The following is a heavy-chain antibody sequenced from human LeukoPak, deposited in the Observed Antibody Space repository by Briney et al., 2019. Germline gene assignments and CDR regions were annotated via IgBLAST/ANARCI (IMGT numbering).Heavy chain of an antibody. D-gene: IGHD3-22*01. V-gene: IGHV1-2*04. CDR1: GYTFTGYY. J-gene: IGHJ6*02. Sequence: ASVKVSCKASGYTFTGYYMHWVRQAPGQGLEWMGWINPNSGGTNYAQKFQGWVTMTRDTSISTAYMELSRLRSDDTAVYYCARGNTYYYDSSGPRRGMDVWGQGTTVTVSS. CDR3: ARGNTYYYDSSGPRRGMDV. CDR2: INPNSGGT.